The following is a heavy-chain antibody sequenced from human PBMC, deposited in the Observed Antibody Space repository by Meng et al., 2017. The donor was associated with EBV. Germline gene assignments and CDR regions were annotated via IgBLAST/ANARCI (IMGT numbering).Heavy chain of an antibody. Sequence: QGELVPAAEEGKEPVSAVMVSCKTSVGPFRSYAISWVRQAPGQGLEWLGGFLPRLGAPNYAQKFHGRVKITADESTSTHYMDLSSLRSEDTAIYYCASESGRGYTPDYWGQGTLVTVSS. CDR1: VGPFRSYA. J-gene: IGHJ4*02. V-gene: IGHV1-69*01. CDR3: ASESGRGYTPDY. D-gene: IGHD3-10*01. CDR2: FLPRLGAP.